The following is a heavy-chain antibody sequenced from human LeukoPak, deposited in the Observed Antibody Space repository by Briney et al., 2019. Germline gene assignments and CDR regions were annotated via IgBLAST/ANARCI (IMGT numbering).Heavy chain of an antibody. J-gene: IGHJ4*02. CDR2: ISYDGSNK. CDR1: GFTFSSYG. CDR3: ARISNYYDSSGYYPY. V-gene: IGHV3-30*03. D-gene: IGHD3-22*01. Sequence: PGRSLRLSCAASGFTFSSYGMHWVRQAPGKGLEWVAVISYDGSNKYYADSVKGRFTISRDNSKNTLYLQMNSLRAEDTAVYYCARISNYYDSSGYYPYWGQGTLVTVSS.